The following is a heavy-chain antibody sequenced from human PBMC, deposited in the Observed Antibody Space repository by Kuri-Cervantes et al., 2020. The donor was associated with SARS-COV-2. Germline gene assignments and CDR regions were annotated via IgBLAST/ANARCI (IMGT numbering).Heavy chain of an antibody. CDR2: IYYSGST. D-gene: IGHD1-26*01. Sequence: LRLSCTVSGGSISSGDYYWSWIRQPPGKGLEWIGYIYYSGSTYYNPSLKSRVTISVDTSKNQFSLKLSSVTAADTAVYYCAKDDYSGSYNFDYWGQGTLVTVSS. J-gene: IGHJ4*02. CDR3: AKDDYSGSYNFDY. V-gene: IGHV4-30-4*08. CDR1: GGSISSGDYY.